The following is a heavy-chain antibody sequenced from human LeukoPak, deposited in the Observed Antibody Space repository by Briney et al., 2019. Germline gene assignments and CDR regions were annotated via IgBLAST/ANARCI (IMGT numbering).Heavy chain of an antibody. CDR3: TTEFIVATITEAVVLEDP. V-gene: IGHV3-15*01. CDR2: IKSKTDGGTT. Sequence: PGGSLRLSCAASGFTFSNAWMSWVRQAPGKGLEWVGRIKSKTDGGTTDYAAPVKGRFTISRDDSKNTLYLQMNSLKTEDTAVYYCTTEFIVATITEAVVLEDPWGQGTLVTVSS. J-gene: IGHJ5*02. D-gene: IGHD5-12*01. CDR1: GFTFSNAW.